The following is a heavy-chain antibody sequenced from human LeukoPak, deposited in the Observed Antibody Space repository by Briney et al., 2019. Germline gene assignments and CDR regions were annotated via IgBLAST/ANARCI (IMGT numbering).Heavy chain of an antibody. Sequence: GESLKISCKGSGYSFTNDWIGWVRQKPGKGLEWMGIIYPGDSDTRYSPSFQGQVTISVDKSISTAYLQWSSLKASDTAMYYCARLRGSGSVYYYGMDDWGQGTTVTVSS. CDR2: IYPGDSDT. CDR3: ARLRGSGSVYYYGMDD. D-gene: IGHD3-10*01. CDR1: GYSFTNDW. V-gene: IGHV5-51*03. J-gene: IGHJ6*02.